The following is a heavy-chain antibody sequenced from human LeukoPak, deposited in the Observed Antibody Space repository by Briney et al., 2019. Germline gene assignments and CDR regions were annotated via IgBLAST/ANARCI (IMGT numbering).Heavy chain of an antibody. J-gene: IGHJ6*02. D-gene: IGHD6-13*01. CDR2: INGDGRNI. CDR1: GFTFSSYW. CDR3: AKERQQLVPSLFGMDV. V-gene: IGHV3-74*01. Sequence: GGSLRLSCVASGFTFSSYWMHWVRQDPRKGLVWVSRINGDGRNINYADSVRGRFTISRDNAKNTLYLQMNSLRAEDTAVYYCAKERQQLVPSLFGMDVWGQGTTVTVSS.